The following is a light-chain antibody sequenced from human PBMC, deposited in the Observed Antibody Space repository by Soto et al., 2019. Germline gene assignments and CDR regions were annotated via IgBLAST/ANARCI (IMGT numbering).Light chain of an antibody. CDR3: QQRGSWPAT. Sequence: EILLTQSPAIVSLSPGERATLSCRASQSVNNFFAWYQQKPGQDPRLLIYDSSYRAPAIPARFSGSGSGTDFTLTISSLEAEDSAVYYGQQRGSWPATFGPGTKVDIK. CDR2: DSS. J-gene: IGKJ3*01. CDR1: QSVNNF. V-gene: IGKV3-11*01.